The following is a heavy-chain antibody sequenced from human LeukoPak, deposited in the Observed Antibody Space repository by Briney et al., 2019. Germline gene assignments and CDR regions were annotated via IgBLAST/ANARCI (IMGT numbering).Heavy chain of an antibody. D-gene: IGHD5-18*01. CDR3: ARESGYSYNRGYLDS. CDR1: GFTSSYYA. CDR2: ISYDGRDQ. J-gene: IGHJ4*02. V-gene: IGHV3-30*04. Sequence: GGPLRLSCAASGFTSSYYAMHWVRQAPGRGLEWAAVISYDGRDQKYADSVSGRFIISRDDSNKTLYLQLNSLRPDDTAIYYCARESGYSYNRGYLDSWGQGTLVTVSS.